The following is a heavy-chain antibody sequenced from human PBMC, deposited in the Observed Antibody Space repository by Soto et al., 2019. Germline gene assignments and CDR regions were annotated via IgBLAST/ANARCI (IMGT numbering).Heavy chain of an antibody. CDR2: IYYSGST. J-gene: IGHJ3*02. CDR3: ARDDLGYCSGGSCPTI. CDR1: GGSISGYY. D-gene: IGHD2-15*01. V-gene: IGHV4-59*01. Sequence: QVQLQESGPGLVKPSETLSFTCTVSGGSISGYYWSWIRQPPGKGLEWIGYIYYSGSTNYNPSLKSRVTISVDTSKTHFSLKLSSVTAADTAVYYCARDDLGYCSGGSCPTIWGQGTMVTVSS.